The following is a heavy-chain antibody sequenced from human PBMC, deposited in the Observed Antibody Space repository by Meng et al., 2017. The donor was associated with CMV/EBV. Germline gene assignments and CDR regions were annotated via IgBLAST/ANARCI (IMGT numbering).Heavy chain of an antibody. D-gene: IGHD3-10*01. CDR3: ARDMGRGGRGVLFDY. CDR2: INWSSRNI. Sequence: SLKISCTASGFTFGDYAMSWVRQAPGKGLEWVSGINWSSRNIDYADSVRGRFTISRDNAKSSLYLEMNSLRPEDTALYYCARDMGRGGRGVLFDYWGQGTPVTVSS. V-gene: IGHV3-9*01. CDR1: GFTFGDYA. J-gene: IGHJ4*02.